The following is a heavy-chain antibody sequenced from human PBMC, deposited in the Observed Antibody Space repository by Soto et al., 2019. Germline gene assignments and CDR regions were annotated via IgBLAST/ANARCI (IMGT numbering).Heavy chain of an antibody. Sequence: SDTLSLTCTVSGASISSSYWSWIRQAPERGLEWIAYVYHTGATNYNPSLKSRVTISLDTSKGQFSLNLTSLTTADTAVYFCARGGNRYSHVPPGLGGSESWGPGSLVNVAS. CDR2: VYHTGAT. CDR1: GASISSSY. J-gene: IGHJ5*02. CDR3: ARGGNRYSHVPPGLGGSES. V-gene: IGHV4-59*01. D-gene: IGHD5-12*01.